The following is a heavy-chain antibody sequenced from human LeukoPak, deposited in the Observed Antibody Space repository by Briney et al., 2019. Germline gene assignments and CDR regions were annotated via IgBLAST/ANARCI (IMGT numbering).Heavy chain of an antibody. Sequence: SVKVSCKASGGTFSSYTISWVRQAPGQGLEWMGGIIPIFGTANYAQKFLGRVTITADESTSTAYMELSSLRSEDTAVYYCARGRYSSSINSMDVWGQGTTVTVSS. CDR3: ARGRYSSSINSMDV. D-gene: IGHD6-6*01. CDR2: IIPIFGTA. J-gene: IGHJ6*02. V-gene: IGHV1-69*01. CDR1: GGTFSSYT.